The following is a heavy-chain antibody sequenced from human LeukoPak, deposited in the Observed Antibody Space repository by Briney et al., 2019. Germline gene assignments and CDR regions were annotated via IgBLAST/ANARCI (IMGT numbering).Heavy chain of an antibody. Sequence: GGSLRLSCAASGVTAGNNYMNWVRQAPGKGVERISLIYSGGRTHYVDSVKGGFTLSRDNSKNTLYLQMNNVRAEDPAVYYCARDGAAAASGTWAWGQGTLVTVSS. CDR2: IYSGGRT. CDR1: GVTAGNNY. D-gene: IGHD6-13*01. J-gene: IGHJ5*02. V-gene: IGHV3-53*01. CDR3: ARDGAAAASGTWA.